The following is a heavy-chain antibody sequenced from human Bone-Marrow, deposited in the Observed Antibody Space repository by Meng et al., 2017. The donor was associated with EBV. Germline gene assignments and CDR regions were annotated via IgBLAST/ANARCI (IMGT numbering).Heavy chain of an antibody. CDR3: AREVYDSSGYYPLPFDY. CDR1: GGSIGSSNW. V-gene: IGHV4-4*02. D-gene: IGHD3-22*01. Sequence: QVQLQESGPGLVKPSGTLSLTCAVSGGSIGSSNWWSWVRQPPGKGLEWIGEIYHTGSTNYNPSLESRVTISVDKSKNQISLNLRSVTAADTAVYYCAREVYDSSGYYPLPFDYWGQGTLVTVAS. J-gene: IGHJ4*02. CDR2: IYHTGST.